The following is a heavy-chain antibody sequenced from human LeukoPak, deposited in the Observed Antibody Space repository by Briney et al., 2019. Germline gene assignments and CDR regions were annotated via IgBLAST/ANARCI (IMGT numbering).Heavy chain of an antibody. V-gene: IGHV4-34*01. CDR1: GGSFSGYY. J-gene: IGHJ6*03. D-gene: IGHD3-3*01. Sequence: SETLSPTCAVYGGSFSGYYWSWIRQPPGKGLEWIGEINHSGSTNYNPSLKSRVTISVDTSKNQFSLKLSSVTAADTAVYYCARVPPYYDFWSGYYRGPYYYYYMDVWGKGTTVTVSS. CDR2: INHSGST. CDR3: ARVPPYYDFWSGYYRGPYYYYYMDV.